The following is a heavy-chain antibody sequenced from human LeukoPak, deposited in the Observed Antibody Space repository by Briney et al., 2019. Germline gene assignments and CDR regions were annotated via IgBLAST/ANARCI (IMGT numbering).Heavy chain of an antibody. CDR3: ARDGGYGSGSYPDY. CDR2: IWYDGSNK. D-gene: IGHD3-10*01. CDR1: GFTFSSYG. V-gene: IGHV3-33*01. J-gene: IGHJ4*02. Sequence: GGSLRLSCAASGFTFSSYGTHWVRQAPGKGLEWVAVIWYDGSNKYYADSVKGRFTISRDNSKNTLYLQMNSLRAEDTAVYYCARDGGYGSGSYPDYWGQGTLVTVSS.